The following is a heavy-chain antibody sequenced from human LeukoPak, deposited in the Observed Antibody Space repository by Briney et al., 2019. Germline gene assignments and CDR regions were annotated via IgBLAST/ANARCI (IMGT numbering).Heavy chain of an antibody. V-gene: IGHV3-23*01. D-gene: IGHD3-22*01. CDR3: AFNSSGYKYCFDY. CDR1: GFTFSTYA. CDR2: ISSSGGST. Sequence: GGSLRLSCVASGFTFSTYAMSWVRQAPGKGLEGVSAISSSGGSTYYADSVKGRFTISRDNSKNTLYLQMHSLRAEDTAIYYCAFNSSGYKYCFDYWGRGTLVTVSS. J-gene: IGHJ4*02.